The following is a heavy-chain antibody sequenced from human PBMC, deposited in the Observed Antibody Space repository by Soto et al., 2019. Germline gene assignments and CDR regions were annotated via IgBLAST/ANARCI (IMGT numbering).Heavy chain of an antibody. J-gene: IGHJ5*02. D-gene: IGHD3-10*01. CDR3: AKSGVWFGSNWFDP. CDR1: GFTFSSYA. V-gene: IGHV3-23*01. Sequence: EVQLLESGGGLVQPGGSLRLSCAASGFTFSSYAMSWVSQAPGKGLEWVSAISGSGGSTYYADSVKGRFTISRDNAKNTRYLQMNSLRAEDKAVYYCAKSGVWFGSNWFDPWGQGTLVTVSS. CDR2: ISGSGGST.